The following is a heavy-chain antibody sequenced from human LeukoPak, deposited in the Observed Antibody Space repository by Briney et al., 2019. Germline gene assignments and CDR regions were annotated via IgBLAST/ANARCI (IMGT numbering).Heavy chain of an antibody. CDR1: GFTFSSYS. CDR3: ARERGSHDPGLFDY. V-gene: IGHV3-48*04. CDR2: ISSSSSTI. D-gene: IGHD1-26*01. Sequence: SGGSLRLSCAASGFTFSSYSMNWVRQAPGKGLEWVSYISSSSSTIYYADSVKGRFTISRDNAKNSLYLQMNSLRAEDTAVYYCARERGSHDPGLFDYWGQGTLVTVSS. J-gene: IGHJ4*02.